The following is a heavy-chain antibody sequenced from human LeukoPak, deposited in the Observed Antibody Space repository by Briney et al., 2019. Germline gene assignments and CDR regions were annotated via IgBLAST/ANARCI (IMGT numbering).Heavy chain of an antibody. D-gene: IGHD5-24*01. Sequence: GGSLRLSCAASGFTFRSYSMNWVRQAPGKGLEWVSFISGMSSTIYYADSVKGRFTISRDNAKNSVYLQMNSLRDEDTAVYYCARDSSDAYNPEPGYWGQGTLVTVSS. CDR2: ISGMSSTI. CDR3: ARDSSDAYNPEPGY. V-gene: IGHV3-48*02. CDR1: GFTFRSYS. J-gene: IGHJ4*02.